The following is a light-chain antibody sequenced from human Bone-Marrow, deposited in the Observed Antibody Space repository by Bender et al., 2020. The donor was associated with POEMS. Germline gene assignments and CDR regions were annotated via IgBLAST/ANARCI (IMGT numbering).Light chain of an antibody. CDR3: PSYDNSLGGWV. J-gene: IGLJ3*02. Sequence: QSVLTQTPSVSGAPGQRVTISCTGSSSNTGSGYDINWYQHLPGTAPKLLIYGYNNRPSGVPDRFSGSKSGTSASLAITVLQAEDERDYYSPSYDNSLGGWVFGGGTKLTVL. CDR2: GYN. CDR1: SSNTGSGYD. V-gene: IGLV1-40*01.